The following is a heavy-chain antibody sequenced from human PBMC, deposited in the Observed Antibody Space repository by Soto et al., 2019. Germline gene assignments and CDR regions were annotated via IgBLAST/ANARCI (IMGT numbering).Heavy chain of an antibody. J-gene: IGHJ4*02. CDR1: GGSISSYY. CDR2: IYYSGST. V-gene: IGHV4-59*01. D-gene: IGHD4-4*01. CDR3: ARGWGTVTHFDY. Sequence: SETLSLTCTVSGGSISSYYWSWVRQPPGKGLEWIGYIYYSGSTNYNPSLKSRVTISVDTSKNQFSLKLSSVTAADTAVYYCARGWGTVTHFDYWGQGTLVTVSS.